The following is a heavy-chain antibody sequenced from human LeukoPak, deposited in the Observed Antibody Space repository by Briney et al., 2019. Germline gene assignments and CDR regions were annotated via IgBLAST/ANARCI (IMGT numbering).Heavy chain of an antibody. J-gene: IGHJ4*02. CDR1: GGSFGTYA. CDR2: LIPVLGMS. Sequence: ASVKVSCKSSGGSFGTYAVNWVRQAPGQGLEWMGRLIPVLGMSHYAPGFQGRVTLTADRSTNTAYMELDRLTSDDTAVYFCARDRGGGFDLAFFDHWGQGTLVTVSS. V-gene: IGHV1-69*04. CDR3: ARDRGGGFDLAFFDH. D-gene: IGHD5-12*01.